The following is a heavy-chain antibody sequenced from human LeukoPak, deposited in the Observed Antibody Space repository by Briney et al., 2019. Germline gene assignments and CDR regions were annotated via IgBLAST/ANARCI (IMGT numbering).Heavy chain of an antibody. Sequence: GASVKVSCKVSGYTLTELSMHWVRRAPGKGLEWMGGFDPEDGETIYAQKFQGRVTMTEDTSTDTAYMELSSLRSEDTAVYYCAASIMYYYDSSGPRDFQHWGQGTLVTVSS. CDR3: AASIMYYYDSSGPRDFQH. CDR2: FDPEDGET. CDR1: GYTLTELS. J-gene: IGHJ1*01. D-gene: IGHD3-22*01. V-gene: IGHV1-24*01.